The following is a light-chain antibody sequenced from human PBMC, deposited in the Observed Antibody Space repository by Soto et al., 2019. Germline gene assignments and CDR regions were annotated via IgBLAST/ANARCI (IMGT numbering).Light chain of an antibody. V-gene: IGLV2-14*03. CDR1: SSDVGYYNY. CDR2: DVR. Sequence: QSVLTQPASVSGSPGQSITISCTGTSSDVGYYNYVSWYQQHPGKVPKLMIYDVRDRPSGVSDRFSGSKSGNTASLTLSGLQAEDEADYFCSSSTSTSTLVFGTGTKLTVL. J-gene: IGLJ1*01. CDR3: SSSTSTSTLV.